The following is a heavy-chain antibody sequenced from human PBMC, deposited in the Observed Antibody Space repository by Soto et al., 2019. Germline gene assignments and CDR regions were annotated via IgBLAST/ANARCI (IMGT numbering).Heavy chain of an antibody. CDR3: AKGISYYYDSSAYFEY. CDR2: ISGSGGST. CDR1: VCTFSSYA. Sequence: VGSLRLSCASSVCTFSSYAMSCVRQSPGKWLEWVSAISGSGGSTYYADSVKGRFTISRDNSKNTLYLQMNSLRAEDTAVYYCAKGISYYYDSSAYFEYWGQGTLVSVSS. V-gene: IGHV3-23*01. D-gene: IGHD3-22*01. J-gene: IGHJ4*02.